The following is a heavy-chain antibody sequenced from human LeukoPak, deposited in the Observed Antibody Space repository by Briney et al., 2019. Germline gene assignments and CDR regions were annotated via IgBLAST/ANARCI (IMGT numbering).Heavy chain of an antibody. CDR3: ARDGGEWELSN. V-gene: IGHV3-48*03. CDR2: ISSSGSTI. Sequence: GGSLRLSCAASGFTFSSYEMNWVRQAPGKGLEWVSYISSSGSTIYYADSVEGRFIISRDNAKNSLYLQMNSLRAEDTAVYYCARDGGEWELSNWGQGTLVTVSS. J-gene: IGHJ4*02. CDR1: GFTFSSYE. D-gene: IGHD1-26*01.